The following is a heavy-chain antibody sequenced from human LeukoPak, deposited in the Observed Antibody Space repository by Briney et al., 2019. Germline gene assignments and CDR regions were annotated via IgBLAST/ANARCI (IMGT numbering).Heavy chain of an antibody. CDR2: ISGSGGST. D-gene: IGHD2-2*01. V-gene: IGHV3-23*01. J-gene: IGHJ4*02. CDR1: GFTFSSYA. Sequence: GGSLRLSCAASGFTFSSYAMSWVRQAPGKGLEWVSAISGSGGSTYYADSVKGRFTISRDNSKSTLYLQMNSLRAEDTAVYYCAKDSPGRGSTSCSNCWGQGTLVTVSS. CDR3: AKDSPGRGSTSCSNC.